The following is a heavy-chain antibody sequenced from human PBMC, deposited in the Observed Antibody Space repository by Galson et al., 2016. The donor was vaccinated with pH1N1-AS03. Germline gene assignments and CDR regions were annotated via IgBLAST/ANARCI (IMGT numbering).Heavy chain of an antibody. V-gene: IGHV5-51*01. CDR3: ARLPVSATDPLYYFDL. CDR2: IYPSDSDI. J-gene: IGHJ4*02. Sequence: QSGAEVKKPGESLKISCKGSGYSFISYWIGWVRQMPGKGLELLGIIYPSDSDIRYSPSFQGQITISVDKTITTAFLQWTSLKPSDPGMYYCARLPVSATDPLYYFDLWGQGTLVTVSS. CDR1: GYSFISYW. D-gene: IGHD2-15*01.